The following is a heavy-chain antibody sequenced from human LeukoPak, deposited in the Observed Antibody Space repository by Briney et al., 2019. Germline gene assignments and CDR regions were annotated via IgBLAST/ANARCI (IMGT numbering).Heavy chain of an antibody. CDR2: IYYSGST. J-gene: IGHJ4*02. CDR3: ARRHWGPIDY. V-gene: IGHV4-59*08. D-gene: IGHD7-27*01. CDR1: GGSISSYY. Sequence: SETLSLTCTVSGGSISSYYWRWLRQPPGKGLEWIGYIYYSGSTNYNPSLKSRVTISVDTSKNQFSLKLSSVTAADTAVYYCARRHWGPIDYWGQGTLVTVSS.